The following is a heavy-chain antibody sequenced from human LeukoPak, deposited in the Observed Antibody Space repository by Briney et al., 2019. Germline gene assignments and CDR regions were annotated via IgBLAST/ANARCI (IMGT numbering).Heavy chain of an antibody. CDR1: GFTFSSYA. Sequence: GSLRLSCAASGFTFSSYAMSWVRQAPGKGLEWIGYIYYSGSTNYNPSLKSRVTISLDTSKNQFSLKLSSVTAADTAVYYCAGHHPRNTVDFWGQGTLVTVSS. J-gene: IGHJ4*02. CDR3: AGHHPRNTVDF. D-gene: IGHD2/OR15-2a*01. V-gene: IGHV4-59*08. CDR2: IYYSGST.